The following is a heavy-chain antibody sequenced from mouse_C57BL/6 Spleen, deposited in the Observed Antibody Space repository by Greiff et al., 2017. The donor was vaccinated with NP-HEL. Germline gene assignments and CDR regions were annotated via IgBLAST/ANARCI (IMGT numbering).Heavy chain of an antibody. CDR1: GYTFTSYW. Sequence: QVQLQQPGAELVKPGASVKLSCKASGYTFTSYWMQWVKQRPGQGLEWIGEIDPSDSYTNYNQKFKGKATLTVDTSSSTAYMQLSSLTSEDSAVYYCARSRYYYGSRGDFDYWGQGTTLTVSS. CDR3: ARSRYYYGSRGDFDY. J-gene: IGHJ2*01. D-gene: IGHD1-1*01. V-gene: IGHV1-50*01. CDR2: IDPSDSYT.